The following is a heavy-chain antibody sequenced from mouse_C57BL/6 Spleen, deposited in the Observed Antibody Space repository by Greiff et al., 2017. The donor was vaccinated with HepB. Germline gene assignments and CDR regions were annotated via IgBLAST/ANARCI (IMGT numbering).Heavy chain of an antibody. V-gene: IGHV6-6*01. CDR1: GFTFSDAW. CDR2: IRNKANNHAT. CDR3: TRHGYYGSGPLAY. D-gene: IGHD1-1*01. J-gene: IGHJ3*01. Sequence: EVKLEESGGGLVQPGGSMKLSCAASGFTFSDAWMDWVRQSPEKGLEWVAEIRNKANNHATYYAESVKGRFTISRDDSKSSVYLQMNSVRADDTGIYYCTRHGYYGSGPLAYWGQGTLVTVSA.